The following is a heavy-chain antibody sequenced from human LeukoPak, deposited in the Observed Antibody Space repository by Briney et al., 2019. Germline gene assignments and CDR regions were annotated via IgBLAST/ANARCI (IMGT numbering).Heavy chain of an antibody. CDR1: GFTFSNYG. J-gene: IGHJ4*02. CDR3: AKSPYYDFWPFDY. V-gene: IGHV3-33*06. D-gene: IGHD3-3*01. Sequence: PGRSLRLSCAASGFTFSNYGMQWVRQAPGKGLEWVATIRYDDGNTKNYADSVKGRFTISRDNSQNTLYLQMNDLRAEDTAVYYCAKSPYYDFWPFDYWGQGTLVTVSS. CDR2: IRYDDGNTK.